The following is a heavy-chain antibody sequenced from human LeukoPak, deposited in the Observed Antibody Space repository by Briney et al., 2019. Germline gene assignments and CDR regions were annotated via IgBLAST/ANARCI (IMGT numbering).Heavy chain of an antibody. CDR2: ISAYNGNT. CDR3: ARRLSWFGELLHYTWFDP. V-gene: IGHV1-18*01. J-gene: IGHJ5*02. CDR1: GYTFTSYG. Sequence: ASVKVSCKASGYTFTSYGISWVRQAPGQGLEWMGWISAYNGNTNYAQKLQGRVTMTTDTSTSTAYMELRSLRSDDTAVYYCARRLSWFGELLHYTWFDPWGQGTLVTVSS. D-gene: IGHD3-10*01.